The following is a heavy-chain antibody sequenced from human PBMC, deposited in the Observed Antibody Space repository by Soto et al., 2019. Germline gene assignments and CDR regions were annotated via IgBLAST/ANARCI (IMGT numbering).Heavy chain of an antibody. CDR1: GVSISSSSDY. J-gene: IGHJ6*03. Sequence: QLQLQESGPGLVKPSETLSLTCTVSGVSISSSSDYWGWIRQPPGKGLEWIGSIYYSGSTYYNPSLKSRVTISVDTSKNQSSLKLSSVTAADTAVYYCARPRNYYYCYMDVWGKGTTVTVSS. V-gene: IGHV4-39*01. CDR2: IYYSGST. CDR3: ARPRNYYYCYMDV.